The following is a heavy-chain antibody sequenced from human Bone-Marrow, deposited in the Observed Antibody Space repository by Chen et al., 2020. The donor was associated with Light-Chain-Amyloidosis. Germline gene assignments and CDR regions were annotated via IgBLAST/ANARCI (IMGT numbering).Heavy chain of an antibody. CDR1: ADSVSRGSYS. CDR3: ARDRSNYGDYFFDY. D-gene: IGHD4-17*01. V-gene: IGHV4-61*01. CDR2: MYYSGTS. J-gene: IGHJ4*02. Sequence: QVQLQESGPGQVKPSETLSLTCTVSADSVSRGSYSWTWIRQPPGKEMEWLGYMYYSGTSKYNPSLKSRVTISLDTSKNQFSLKLRSVSAADSAVYYCARDRSNYGDYFFDYWGPGILVTVSS.